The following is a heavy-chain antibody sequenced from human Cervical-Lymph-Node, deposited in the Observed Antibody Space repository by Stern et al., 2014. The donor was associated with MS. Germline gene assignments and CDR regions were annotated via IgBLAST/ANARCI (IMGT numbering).Heavy chain of an antibody. CDR2: SYCSGTP. CDR1: GGSISSGGYY. D-gene: IGHD2-2*02. J-gene: IGHJ4*02. CDR3: ARAIPALRY. Sequence: QVQLQESGPGLVKPSQTLSLTCSVSGGSISSGGYYWSWIRQHPGKGLEWIGHSYCSGTPYYNPSLQSRVSISLDASKQQFSLKLTSVTAADTAVYFCARAIPALRYWGQGILVTVSS. V-gene: IGHV4-31*03.